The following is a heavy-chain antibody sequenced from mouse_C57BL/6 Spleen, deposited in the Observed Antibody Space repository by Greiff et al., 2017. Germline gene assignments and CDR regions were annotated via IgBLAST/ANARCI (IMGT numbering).Heavy chain of an antibody. CDR2: IYPGDGDT. V-gene: IGHV1-80*01. CDR3: ARSRTGNYFAC. D-gene: IGHD2-1*01. CDR1: GYAFSSYW. J-gene: IGHJ3*01. Sequence: QVQLKQSGAELVKPGASVKISCKASGYAFSSYWMNWVKQRPGKGLEWIGQIYPGDGDTNYNGKFKGKATLTADKSSSTAYMQLSSLTSEDSAVYFCARSRTGNYFACWGQGTLVTVSA.